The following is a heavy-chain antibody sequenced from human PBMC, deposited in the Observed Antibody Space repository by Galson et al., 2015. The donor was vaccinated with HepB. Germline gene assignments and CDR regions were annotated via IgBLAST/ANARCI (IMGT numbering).Heavy chain of an antibody. Sequence: LSLTCTVSGGSISNYYWSWLRQPPGTGLEWIGYIYYSGSPNYNPSLKGRVTISVDTSKNQFSLKLSSVTASEPAVDYFARVGTKITWHPPFDYWGQGTLVTVAS. CDR1: GGSISNYY. J-gene: IGHJ4*02. CDR3: ARVGTKITWHPPFDY. CDR2: IYYSGSP. V-gene: IGHV4-59*13. D-gene: IGHD5-12*01.